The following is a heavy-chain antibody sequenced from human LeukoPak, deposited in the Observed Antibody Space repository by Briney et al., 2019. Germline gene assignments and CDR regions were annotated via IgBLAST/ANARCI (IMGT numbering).Heavy chain of an antibody. Sequence: SETLSLTCTVSGGSISSSSYYWGWIRQPPGKGLEWIGSIYYSGSTYYNPSLKSRVTITVDTSKNQFSLKLSSVTAADTAVYYCARESSWGSSWQHFDYWGQGTLVTVSS. CDR2: IYYSGST. CDR1: GGSISSSSYY. J-gene: IGHJ4*02. CDR3: ARESSWGSSWQHFDY. V-gene: IGHV4-39*07. D-gene: IGHD6-13*01.